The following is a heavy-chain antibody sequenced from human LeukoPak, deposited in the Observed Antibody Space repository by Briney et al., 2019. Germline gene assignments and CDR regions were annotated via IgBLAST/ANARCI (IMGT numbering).Heavy chain of an antibody. J-gene: IGHJ4*02. CDR1: GFTFSSYW. CDR2: IKQDGSEK. D-gene: IGHD3-10*01. V-gene: IGHV3-7*01. Sequence: GGSLRLSCAAYGFTFSSYWMSWVRQAPGKGLEWVANIKQDGSEKYYVDSVKGRFTISRDNAKNSLYLQMNSLRAEDTAVYYCARFKVRGVVVDYWGQGTLVTVSS. CDR3: ARFKVRGVVVDY.